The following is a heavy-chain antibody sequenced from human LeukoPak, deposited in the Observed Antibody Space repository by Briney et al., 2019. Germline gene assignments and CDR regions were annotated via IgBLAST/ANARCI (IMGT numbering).Heavy chain of an antibody. Sequence: GGSLRLSCAASGFTFSSYWMHWVRRGLAKGLVWVSRINSDGSSTRHADSVKGRFTISRDNAKNMVYLQMNSLRAEDTAVYYCARDRDGPDYWGQGTLVTVSS. CDR1: GFTFSSYW. CDR3: ARDRDGPDY. V-gene: IGHV3-74*01. J-gene: IGHJ4*02. CDR2: INSDGSST. D-gene: IGHD5-24*01.